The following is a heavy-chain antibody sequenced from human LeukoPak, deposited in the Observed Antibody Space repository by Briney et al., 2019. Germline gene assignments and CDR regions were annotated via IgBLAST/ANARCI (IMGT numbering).Heavy chain of an antibody. CDR1: GYTFTGYY. V-gene: IGHV1-2*02. CDR3: ARDRGLIVEYAFDI. CDR2: INPNSGGT. J-gene: IGHJ3*02. Sequence: ASVKVSCKASGYTFTGYYMHWVRQAPGQGPEWMGWINPNSGGTNYAQNFQGRATMTRDTSISTAYMELSRLRSDDAAVYYCARDRGLIVEYAFDIWGQGTMVTVSS. D-gene: IGHD1-26*01.